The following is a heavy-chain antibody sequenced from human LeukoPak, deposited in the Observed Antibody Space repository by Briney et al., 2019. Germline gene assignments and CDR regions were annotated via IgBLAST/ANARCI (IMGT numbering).Heavy chain of an antibody. J-gene: IGHJ4*02. CDR2: IYYSGST. V-gene: IGHV4-59*01. Sequence: SETLSLTCTVSGGSISSYYWSWIRQPPGKGLEWIGYIYYSGSTNYNPSLKSRVTISVDTSKNQFSLKLSSVTAADTAVYYCARVRRDSTIDYWGQGTLVTVSS. CDR3: ARVRRDSTIDY. CDR1: GGSISSYY. D-gene: IGHD2-2*01.